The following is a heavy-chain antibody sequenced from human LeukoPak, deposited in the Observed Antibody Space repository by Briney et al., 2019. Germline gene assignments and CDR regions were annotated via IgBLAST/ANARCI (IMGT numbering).Heavy chain of an antibody. CDR1: GFTFSGYW. J-gene: IGHJ4*02. Sequence: QPGGSLRLSCADSGFTFSGYWMNWVRQAPGKGLEWVANINQNGGEKYYVDSVKGRFTISRDNGKNPLYLQMNSLRAEDTAVYYCARYRHLGHWGQGTLVTVSS. V-gene: IGHV3-7*01. CDR2: INQNGGEK. CDR3: ARYRHLGH.